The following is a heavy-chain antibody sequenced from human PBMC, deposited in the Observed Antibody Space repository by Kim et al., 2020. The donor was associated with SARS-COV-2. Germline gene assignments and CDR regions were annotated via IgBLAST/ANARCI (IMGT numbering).Heavy chain of an antibody. CDR1: GYTFTSYG. J-gene: IGHJ6*02. Sequence: ASVKVSCKASGYTFTSYGISWVRQAPGQGLEWMGWISAYNGNTNYAQKLQGRVTMTTDTSTSTAYMELRSLRSDDTAVYYCARGVVVVPAAIESHYYYYGMDVWGQGTTVTVSS. V-gene: IGHV1-18*01. CDR2: ISAYNGNT. CDR3: ARGVVVVPAAIESHYYYYGMDV. D-gene: IGHD2-2*01.